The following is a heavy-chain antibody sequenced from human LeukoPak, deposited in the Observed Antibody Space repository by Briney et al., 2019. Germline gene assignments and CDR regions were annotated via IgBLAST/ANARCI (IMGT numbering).Heavy chain of an antibody. Sequence: PGGSLRLSCAASGFTFSSYSMNWVRQAPGKGLEWVSSISSSSSYIYYADSVKGRFTISKDNAKNSLYLQMNSLRAEDTAVYYCARGKVGATPPRLNYWGQGTLVTVSS. CDR1: GFTFSSYS. V-gene: IGHV3-21*01. D-gene: IGHD1-26*01. CDR3: ARGKVGATPPRLNY. CDR2: ISSSSSYI. J-gene: IGHJ4*02.